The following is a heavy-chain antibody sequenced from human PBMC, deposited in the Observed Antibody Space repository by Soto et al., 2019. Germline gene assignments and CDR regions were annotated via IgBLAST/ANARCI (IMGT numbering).Heavy chain of an antibody. CDR2: LNGAGGST. D-gene: IGHD3-10*01. CDR1: GFTFSDYA. Sequence: GGSLRLSCLASGFTFSDYAMTWVRHVPGRGLEWVSSLNGAGGSTYYADSVRGRFTISRDNSQNTLFLQMNRLTVDDTAIYYCAAPRDEYGSGISWFTYGMDAWGQGTTVTVSS. V-gene: IGHV3-23*01. CDR3: AAPRDEYGSGISWFTYGMDA. J-gene: IGHJ6*02.